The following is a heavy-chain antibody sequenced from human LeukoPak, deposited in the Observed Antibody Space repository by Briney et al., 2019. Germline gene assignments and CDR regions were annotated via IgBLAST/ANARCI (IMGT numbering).Heavy chain of an antibody. J-gene: IGHJ6*02. CDR3: AREKGPKYRLVPVYYGMDV. D-gene: IGHD2-2*01. CDR2: INHSGST. V-gene: IGHV4-34*01. Sequence: ETLSLTCAVYGGSFSGYYWSWIRQPPGKGLEWIGEINHSGSTNYNPSLKSRVTISVDTSKNQFSLKLSSVTAADTAVYYCAREKGPKYRLVPVYYGMDVWGQGTTVTVSS. CDR1: GGSFSGYY.